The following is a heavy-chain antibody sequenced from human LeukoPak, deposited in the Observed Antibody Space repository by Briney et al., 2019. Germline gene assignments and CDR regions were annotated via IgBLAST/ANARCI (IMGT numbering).Heavy chain of an antibody. D-gene: IGHD6-25*01. CDR1: GYTFTSYD. CDR2: MNPNSGNT. V-gene: IGHV1-8*01. CDR3: ARGHWPALSNWFDP. J-gene: IGHJ5*02. Sequence: AASVKVSCKASGYTFTSYDINWVRQATGQGLEWMGWMNPNSGNTGYAQKFQGRVTMTRNTSISTAYMELSSLRSEDTAVYYCARGHWPALSNWFDPWGQGTLVTVSS.